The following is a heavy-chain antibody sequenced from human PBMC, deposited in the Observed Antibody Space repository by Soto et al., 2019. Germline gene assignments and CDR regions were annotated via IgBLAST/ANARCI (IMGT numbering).Heavy chain of an antibody. CDR1: GFSLSNPRMG. CDR3: SRITAGTTYAFDI. J-gene: IGHJ3*02. CDR2: ILSNDEK. V-gene: IGHV2-26*01. Sequence: QVTLKESGPVLVKPTETLTLTCTVSGFSLSNPRMGVSWIRQPPGKALEWLAHILSNDEKSYNTSLKSRLTISKDTYKSQVVLTMTNMDPVDTATYSCSRITAGTTYAFDIWGQGTMVTVSS. D-gene: IGHD1-1*01.